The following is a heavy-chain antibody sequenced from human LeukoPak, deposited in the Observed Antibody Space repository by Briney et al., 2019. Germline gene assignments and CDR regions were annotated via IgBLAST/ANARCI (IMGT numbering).Heavy chain of an antibody. CDR1: GGSISSYY. D-gene: IGHD3-10*01. J-gene: IGHJ6*03. Sequence: SETLSLTCTVSGGSISSYYWSWIRQPPGKGLEWIGYIYYSGSTNYNPSLKSRVTISVDTSKNQFSLKLSSVTAADTAVYYCAREVGYYGSGLNYYYMDVWGKGTTVTISS. CDR3: AREVGYYGSGLNYYYMDV. V-gene: IGHV4-59*01. CDR2: IYYSGST.